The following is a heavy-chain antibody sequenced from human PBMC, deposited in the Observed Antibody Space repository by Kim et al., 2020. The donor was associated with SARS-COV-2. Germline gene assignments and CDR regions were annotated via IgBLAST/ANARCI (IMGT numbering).Heavy chain of an antibody. Sequence: SETLSLTCTVSGGSISSSSYYWGWIRQPPGKGLEWIGSIYYSGSTYYNPSLKSRVTISVDTSKNQFSLKLSSVTAADTAVYYCARPGYDFWSGSNNWFDPWGQGTLVTVSS. J-gene: IGHJ5*02. CDR1: GGSISSSSYY. CDR2: IYYSGST. V-gene: IGHV4-39*01. CDR3: ARPGYDFWSGSNNWFDP. D-gene: IGHD3-3*01.